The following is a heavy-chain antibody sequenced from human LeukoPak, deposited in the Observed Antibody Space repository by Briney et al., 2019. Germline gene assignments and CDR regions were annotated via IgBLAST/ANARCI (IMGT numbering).Heavy chain of an antibody. J-gene: IGHJ6*02. D-gene: IGHD3-3*01. V-gene: IGHV4-59*08. Sequence: PSETLSLTCTVSGGSISSYYWSWIRQPPGKGLEWIGYIYYSGSTNYNPSLKSRVTISIDTSQNQISLRLTSVTAADTAVYYCARHSGITVFGAVSYDMDLWGQGTTVTVSS. CDR2: IYYSGST. CDR3: ARHSGITVFGAVSYDMDL. CDR1: GGSISSYY.